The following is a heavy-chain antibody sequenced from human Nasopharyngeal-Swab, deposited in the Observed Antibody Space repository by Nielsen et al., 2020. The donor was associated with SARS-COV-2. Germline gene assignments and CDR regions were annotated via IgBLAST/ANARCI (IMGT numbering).Heavy chain of an antibody. V-gene: IGHV3-21*01. CDR2: IRGDSSSSTTYI. J-gene: IGHJ4*02. D-gene: IGHD5-12*01. CDR3: ARVWRYASDE. CDR1: GFMFSNYN. Sequence: GESLKISCAASGFMFSNYNINWVRQAPGRGQEWVSSIRGDSSSSTTYIFYAASVKGRFTISRDNAKNSLYLQMNSLRVEDTAVYYCARVWRYASDEWGQGTLVTVSS.